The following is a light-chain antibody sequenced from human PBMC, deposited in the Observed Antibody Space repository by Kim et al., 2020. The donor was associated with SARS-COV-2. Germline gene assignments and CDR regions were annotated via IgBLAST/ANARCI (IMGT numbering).Light chain of an antibody. J-gene: IGLJ1*01. Sequence: SYELTQPPSVSVAPGKTARITCGGNNIGSKSVHWYQQKPDQAPVLVIYYDSDRPSGIPERFSGSNSGNTATLTISRVEAGDEADYYCQVWDSSGDHYVFG. V-gene: IGLV3-21*04. CDR2: YDS. CDR3: QVWDSSGDHYV. CDR1: NIGSKS.